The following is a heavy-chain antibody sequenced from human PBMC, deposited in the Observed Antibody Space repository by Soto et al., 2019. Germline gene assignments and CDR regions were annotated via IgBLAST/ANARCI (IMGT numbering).Heavy chain of an antibody. V-gene: IGHV3-23*01. Sequence: GGSLRLSCVASGFTFSTYTMSWVREAPGKGLEWVSVISGSGGSPSYADSVQGRFSIFRDNPKNTLYLQMNSLRGEDTAMYYCAKARCSTTNCYVPDYWGQGTLVTVSS. CDR3: AKARCSTTNCYVPDY. D-gene: IGHD2-2*01. J-gene: IGHJ4*02. CDR2: ISGSGGSP. CDR1: GFTFSTYT.